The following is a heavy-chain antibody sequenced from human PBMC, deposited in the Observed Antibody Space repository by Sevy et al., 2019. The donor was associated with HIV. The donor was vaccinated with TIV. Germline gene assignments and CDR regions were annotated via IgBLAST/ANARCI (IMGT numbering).Heavy chain of an antibody. CDR3: AREGVGRYSYRLDY. Sequence: GGSLRLSCAASGFSFSSYALHWVRQAPGKGLEYVSAISSNGGSTYYADSVKGRFTISRDNSKNTLYLQMGSLRAEAMDVCDCAREGVGRYSYRLDYWGQGTLVTVSS. CDR2: ISSNGGST. CDR1: GFSFSSYA. D-gene: IGHD5-18*01. J-gene: IGHJ4*02. V-gene: IGHV3-64*02.